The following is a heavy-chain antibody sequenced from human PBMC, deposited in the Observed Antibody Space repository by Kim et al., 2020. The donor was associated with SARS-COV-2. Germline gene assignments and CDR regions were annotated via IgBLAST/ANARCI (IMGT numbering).Heavy chain of an antibody. CDR2: IYYSGST. J-gene: IGHJ3*02. Sequence: SETLSLTCTVSGGSISSSSYYWGWIRQPPGKGLEWIGSIYYSGSTYYNPSLKSRVTISVDTSKNQFSLKLSSVTAADTAVYYCARHGSRNSRDAFDIWGQGTMVTVSS. CDR3: ARHGSRNSRDAFDI. V-gene: IGHV4-39*01. CDR1: GGSISSSSYY. D-gene: IGHD3-10*01.